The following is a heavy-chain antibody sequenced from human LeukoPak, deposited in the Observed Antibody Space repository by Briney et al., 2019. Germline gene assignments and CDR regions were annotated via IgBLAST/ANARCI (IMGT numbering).Heavy chain of an antibody. D-gene: IGHD2-2*01. V-gene: IGHV1-69*13. J-gene: IGHJ5*02. CDR2: IIPIFGTA. CDR1: GGTFSSYA. CDR3: ARDRGVVVPAAMGRFDP. Sequence: ASVKVSCKASGGTFSSYAISWVRQAPGQGLEWMGGIIPIFGTANYAQKFQGRVTITADESTSTAYMELSSLRSEDTAVYYCARDRGVVVPAAMGRFDPWGQGTLVTVSS.